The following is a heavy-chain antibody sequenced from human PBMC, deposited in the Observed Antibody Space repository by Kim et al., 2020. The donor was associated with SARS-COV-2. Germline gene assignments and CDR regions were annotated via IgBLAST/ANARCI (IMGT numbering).Heavy chain of an antibody. V-gene: IGHV3-23*01. J-gene: IGHJ4*02. Sequence: ADTVKGRFTIYRERSKNTPYLQMNSLRAEATAVYYCAKERSAGIAAAGNYWGQGTLVTVSS. CDR3: AKERSAGIAAAGNY. D-gene: IGHD6-13*01.